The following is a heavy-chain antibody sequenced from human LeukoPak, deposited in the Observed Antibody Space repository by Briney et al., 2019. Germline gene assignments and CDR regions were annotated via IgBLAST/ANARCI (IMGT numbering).Heavy chain of an antibody. CDR2: IYYSGST. D-gene: IGHD1-1*01. Sequence: SETLSLTCTVSGGSMSSSSYYWGWIRQPPGKGLEWIGYIYYSGSTNYNPSLKSRVTISVDTSKNQFSLNLSSVTAADTAVYYCARGNDWFDPWGQGTLVTVSS. CDR3: ARGNDWFDP. CDR1: GGSMSSSSYY. J-gene: IGHJ5*02. V-gene: IGHV4-61*05.